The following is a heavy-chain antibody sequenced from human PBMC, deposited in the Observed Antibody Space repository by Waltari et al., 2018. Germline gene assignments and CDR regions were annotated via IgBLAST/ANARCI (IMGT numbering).Heavy chain of an antibody. CDR3: ARDGWHEGLYFDY. Sequence: EVQLVESGGGLVQPGGSLRLSCAASGFTVSSHWMSWVRQAPGKGLERVANINQDGRETYYVDSVKGRFTVSRDNAKNSLYLQMNSLRAEDTAVYYCARDGWHEGLYFDYWGQGTLVTVSS. V-gene: IGHV3-7*01. CDR2: INQDGRET. D-gene: IGHD6-19*01. J-gene: IGHJ4*02. CDR1: GFTVSSHW.